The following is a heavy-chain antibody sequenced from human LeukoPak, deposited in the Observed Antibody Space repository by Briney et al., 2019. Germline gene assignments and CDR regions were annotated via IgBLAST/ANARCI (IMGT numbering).Heavy chain of an antibody. V-gene: IGHV1-46*01. CDR3: AREGDYYDTRYYFDY. J-gene: IGHJ4*02. CDR2: INPSGGST. D-gene: IGHD3-22*01. CDR1: GYTFTSYY. Sequence: ASVKVSCKASGYTFTSYYMHWVRQAPGQGLEWMGIINPSGGSTSYAQKFQGGVTMTRDTSTSTVYMELSSLRSEDTAVYYCAREGDYYDTRYYFDYWGQGTLVTVSS.